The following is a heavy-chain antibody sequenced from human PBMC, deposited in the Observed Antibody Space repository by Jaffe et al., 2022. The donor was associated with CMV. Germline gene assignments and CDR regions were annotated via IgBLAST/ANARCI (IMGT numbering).Heavy chain of an antibody. CDR2: ISGSGGST. V-gene: IGHV3-23*04. J-gene: IGHJ4*02. CDR1: GFTFSNYA. CDR3: AKGSAGGGTCYSGLDH. Sequence: EVQLVESGGGLVQPGESLRLSCAASGFTFSNYAMGWVRQAPGKGLEWVSVISGSGGSTYYADSVKGRFNISRDNSKNTVFVQMNSLRVEDTAKYYCAKGSAGGGTCYSGLDHWGQGTLVTVSS. D-gene: IGHD2-15*01.